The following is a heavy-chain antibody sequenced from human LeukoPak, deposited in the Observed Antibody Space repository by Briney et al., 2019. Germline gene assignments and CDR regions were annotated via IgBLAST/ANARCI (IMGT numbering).Heavy chain of an antibody. Sequence: PGGSLRLSCAASGFTFSSYSMNWVRQAPGKGLEWVSSISSSSSYIYYADSVKGRFTISRDNAKNSLYLQMNSLRAEDTAVYYCARGKVCRSSSTSCYPLFDYWGQGTLVTVSS. D-gene: IGHD2-2*01. CDR3: ARGKVCRSSSTSCYPLFDY. CDR1: GFTFSSYS. J-gene: IGHJ4*02. CDR2: ISSSSSYI. V-gene: IGHV3-21*01.